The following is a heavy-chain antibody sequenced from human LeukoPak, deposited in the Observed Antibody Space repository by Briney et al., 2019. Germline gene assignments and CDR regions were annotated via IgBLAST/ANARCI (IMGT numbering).Heavy chain of an antibody. Sequence: PGGSLRLSCAASGFTFSSYSMNWVRQAPGKGLEWVSYISSSSSTIYYADSVKGRFTISRDNAKNSLYLQMNSLRAEDTAVYYCARRLTFLDPWGQGTLVTVSS. D-gene: IGHD2/OR15-2a*01. CDR2: ISSSSSTI. V-gene: IGHV3-48*04. CDR1: GFTFSSYS. J-gene: IGHJ5*02. CDR3: ARRLTFLDP.